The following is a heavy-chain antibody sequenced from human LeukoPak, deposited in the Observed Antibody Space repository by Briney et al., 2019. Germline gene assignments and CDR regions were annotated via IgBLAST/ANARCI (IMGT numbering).Heavy chain of an antibody. CDR2: IYYSGST. J-gene: IGHJ4*02. D-gene: IGHD2-15*01. CDR3: AREDSEVYYFDY. CDR1: GGSISSYY. Sequence: SETLSLTCTVSGGSISSYYWSWIRQPPGKGLEWIGYIYYSGSTNYNPSLKSRVTISVDTSKNQLSLKLSSVTAADTAVYYCAREDSEVYYFDYWGQGTLVTVSS. V-gene: IGHV4-59*01.